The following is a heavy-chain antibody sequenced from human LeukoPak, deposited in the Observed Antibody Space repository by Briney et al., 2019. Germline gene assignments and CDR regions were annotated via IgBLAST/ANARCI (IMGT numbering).Heavy chain of an antibody. CDR3: ARLGGNLSR. Sequence: GGSLRLSCVASGFTFSTSDMNWVRQAPGKGLDWVAYITTRGTTTYYADSVKGRFTLSRDNAKNSLYLQMNTLRAEDTAVYYCARLGGNLSRWGQGTLVTVSS. CDR2: ITTRGTTT. V-gene: IGHV3-48*03. J-gene: IGHJ4*02. CDR1: GFTFSTSD. D-gene: IGHD1-26*01.